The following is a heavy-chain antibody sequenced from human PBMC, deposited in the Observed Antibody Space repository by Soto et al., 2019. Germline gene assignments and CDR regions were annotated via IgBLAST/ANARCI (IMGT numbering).Heavy chain of an antibody. Sequence: QVQLVQSGAEVKKPGSSVKVSCKASGGTFSSYAISWVRQAPGQGLEWMGGIIPISDTTNYAQKFQGRVTITADESTSTAYMELSSTRSEDTAVYYCARSQGSSTSLEIYYYYYYGMDVWGQGTTVTVSS. J-gene: IGHJ6*02. V-gene: IGHV1-69*01. CDR3: ARSQGSSTSLEIYYYYYYGMDV. CDR2: IIPISDTT. CDR1: GGTFSSYA. D-gene: IGHD2-2*01.